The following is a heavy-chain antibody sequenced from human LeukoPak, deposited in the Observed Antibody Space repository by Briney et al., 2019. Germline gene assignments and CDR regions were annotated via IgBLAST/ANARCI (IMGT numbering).Heavy chain of an antibody. D-gene: IGHD1-26*01. CDR2: IYSSGST. Sequence: SETLSLTCTVSGGSISSYYWSWSRQPPGKGLEWIGYIYSSGSTNYNPSLKSRVTISVDTSKNQFSLKLSSVTAADTAVYYCAADLEYSGSYLYAFDIWGQGTMVTVSS. CDR1: GGSISSYY. J-gene: IGHJ3*02. V-gene: IGHV4-59*01. CDR3: AADLEYSGSYLYAFDI.